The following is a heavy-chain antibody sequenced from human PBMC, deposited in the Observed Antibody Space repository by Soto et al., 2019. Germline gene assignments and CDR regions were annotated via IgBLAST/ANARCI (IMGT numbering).Heavy chain of an antibody. V-gene: IGHV3-30*18. J-gene: IGHJ4*01. Sequence: PGGSLRLSCVASGFSFSSFGIHWVRQAPGKGLEWVAVVSSDGNTQYYADSVKGRFTISRDNSKNTLYLQMDSLRPADTAVYYCAKEIAVAGDLDYWGHGTLVTSPQ. D-gene: IGHD6-19*01. CDR2: VSSDGNTQ. CDR1: GFSFSSFG. CDR3: AKEIAVAGDLDY.